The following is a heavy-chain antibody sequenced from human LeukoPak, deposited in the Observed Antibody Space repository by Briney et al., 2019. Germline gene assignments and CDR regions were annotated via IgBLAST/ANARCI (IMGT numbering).Heavy chain of an antibody. V-gene: IGHV3-48*01. CDR3: AGGSGDSSSWYRGNYYYMDV. CDR2: ISSSSSTI. D-gene: IGHD6-13*01. Sequence: GGSLRLSCAASGFTFSSYSMKWVRQAPGKGLEWVSYISSSSSTIYFADSVKGRFTISRDNAKNSLYLQMNSLRAEDTAVYYCAGGSGDSSSWYRGNYYYMDVWGKGTTVTVSS. CDR1: GFTFSSYS. J-gene: IGHJ6*03.